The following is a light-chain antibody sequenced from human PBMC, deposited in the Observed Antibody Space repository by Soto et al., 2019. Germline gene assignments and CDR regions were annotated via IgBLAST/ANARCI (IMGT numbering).Light chain of an antibody. V-gene: IGKV1-33*01. CDR2: DAS. CDR1: QDITDY. J-gene: IGKJ4*01. Sequence: DIQMTQSPSSLSASVGDRVTITCQASQDITDYLNWYQQKPGKAPKLLIYDASNFETGVPPRFSGSGSGTDFTFTISSLQPEDIATYYCQQYEALVLSFGGGTKVEIK. CDR3: QQYEALVLS.